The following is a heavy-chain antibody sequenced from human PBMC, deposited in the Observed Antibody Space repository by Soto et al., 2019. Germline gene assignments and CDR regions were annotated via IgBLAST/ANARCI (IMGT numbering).Heavy chain of an antibody. D-gene: IGHD3-3*01. V-gene: IGHV3-48*02. Sequence: PGGSLRLSCVASGFSLSDYAVNWVRQAPGKGLEWVSFISSDSRTIYYADSVEGRFTVPRDNARNSVSLQMDSLRDEDAAVYYCARIKLVEWFFINVDVYDMDVWGQGTPVTVSS. J-gene: IGHJ6*02. CDR2: ISSDSRTI. CDR1: GFSLSDYA. CDR3: ARIKLVEWFFINVDVYDMDV.